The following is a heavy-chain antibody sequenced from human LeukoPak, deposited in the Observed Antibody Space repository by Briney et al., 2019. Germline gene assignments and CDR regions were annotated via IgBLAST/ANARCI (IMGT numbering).Heavy chain of an antibody. D-gene: IGHD2-2*02. CDR2: TYYRSKWYN. J-gene: IGHJ4*02. CDR3: ARARVVPAAIPLFDY. V-gene: IGHV6-1*01. Sequence: SQTLSLTCAISGDSVSSNSAAWNWIRQSPSRGLEWLGRTYYRSKWYNDYAVSVKSRITINPDTSKNQFSLKLSSVTAADTAVYYCARARVVPAAIPLFDYWGQGTLVTVSS. CDR1: GDSVSSNSAA.